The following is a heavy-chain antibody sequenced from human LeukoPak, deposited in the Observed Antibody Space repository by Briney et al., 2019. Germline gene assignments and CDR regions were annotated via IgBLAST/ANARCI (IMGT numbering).Heavy chain of an antibody. Sequence: GGSLRLSCAASGFTFSSYAMSWVRQAPGKGLEWVSSISGSGCSTYYADSVKGRFTISRDNSKNTLYLQMNGLRAADTAVYYCAKDPYPNGFRYNWFDPWGQGTLVTASS. J-gene: IGHJ5*02. D-gene: IGHD3-16*01. CDR3: AKDPYPNGFRYNWFDP. V-gene: IGHV3-23*01. CDR2: ISGSGCST. CDR1: GFTFSSYA.